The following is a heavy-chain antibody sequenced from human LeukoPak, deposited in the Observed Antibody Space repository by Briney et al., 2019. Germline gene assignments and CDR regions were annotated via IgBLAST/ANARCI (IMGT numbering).Heavy chain of an antibody. CDR1: GVSFSGYY. D-gene: IGHD6-19*01. CDR3: ERPQCRVDPWQYYLDN. V-gene: IGHV4-4*07. Sequence: SETLTLTCTASGVSFSGYYLTWIRQPAGKGLEWIGRIYASGSTNYNPSLKSRVTMSVDTSKDQFSLKLRSVTAADTAIYLCERPQCRVDPWQYYLDNWGQGTLVTVSP. J-gene: IGHJ4*02. CDR2: IYASGST.